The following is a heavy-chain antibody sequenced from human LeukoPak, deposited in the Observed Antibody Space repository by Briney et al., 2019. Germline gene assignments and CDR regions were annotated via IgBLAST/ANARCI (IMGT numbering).Heavy chain of an antibody. J-gene: IGHJ1*01. CDR2: IGHDGSIK. CDR3: ATYSSLNRREFQY. D-gene: IGHD3-22*01. Sequence: PGGSLRLSCAASGFTFSNYGMHWVRQAPGKGLEWVAFIGHDGSIKYYPDSVKGRFTISRDNAKNSLYLQMNSLRAEDTAVYYCATYSSLNRREFQYWGQGTLLTVSS. V-gene: IGHV3-30*02. CDR1: GFTFSNYG.